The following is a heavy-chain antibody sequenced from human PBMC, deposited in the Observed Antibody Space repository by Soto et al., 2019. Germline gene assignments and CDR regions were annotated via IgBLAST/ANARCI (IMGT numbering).Heavy chain of an antibody. V-gene: IGHV1-3*01. CDR1: GYTFTSYA. D-gene: IGHD6-19*01. CDR3: ARTVAVAADFDY. CDR2: INAGNGNT. Sequence: ASVKVSCKASGYTFTSYAMHWVRQAPGQRLEWMGWINAGNGNTKYSQKFQGRVTITRDTSASTAYMELSSLRSEDTAVYYCARTVAVAADFDYWGQGTLVTVSS. J-gene: IGHJ4*02.